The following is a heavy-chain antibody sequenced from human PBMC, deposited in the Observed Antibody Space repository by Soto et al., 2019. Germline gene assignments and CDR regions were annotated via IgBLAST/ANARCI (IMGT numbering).Heavy chain of an antibody. CDR2: ISYDGSNK. CDR1: GFTFSSYG. J-gene: IGHJ4*02. Sequence: HPGGSLRLSCAASGFTFSSYGMHWVRQAPGKGLEWVAVISYDGSNKYYADSVKGRFTISRDNSKNTLYLQMNSLRAEDTAVYYCAKERDPNYYFDYWGQGTLVTVSS. CDR3: AKERDPNYYFDY. V-gene: IGHV3-30*18.